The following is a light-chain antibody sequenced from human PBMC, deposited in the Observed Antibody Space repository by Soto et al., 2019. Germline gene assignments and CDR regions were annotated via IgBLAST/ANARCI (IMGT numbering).Light chain of an antibody. V-gene: IGLV2-14*03. CDR3: ASYTGSSTYV. CDR1: SGDVGFYDF. CDR2: GVT. J-gene: IGLJ3*02. Sequence: SVLTQPASMSGSPGQSITISCTGTSGDVGFYDFVSWYQQHPGKVPRLIIYGVTKRPSGVSHRFSGSKSGNTASLTISGLQVGDEADYSCASYTGSSTYVFGGGTKLTVL.